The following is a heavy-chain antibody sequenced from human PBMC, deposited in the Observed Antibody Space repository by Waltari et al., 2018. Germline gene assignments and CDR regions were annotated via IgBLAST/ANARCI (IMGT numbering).Heavy chain of an antibody. CDR2: IHHSGNT. CDR1: VGSFSDYY. J-gene: IGHJ4*02. V-gene: IGHV4-34*02. CDR3: ARLVVVRSAVGAYYFDY. D-gene: IGHD2-15*01. Sequence: QVQLQQWGAGLLKPSETLSLTCDVYVGSFSDYYWSWIRQPPGKGLEWIGEIHHSGNTNYNPSLKSRVIVSIDTSKDQFSLKLTSVTAADTAVYYCARLVVVRSAVGAYYFDYWGQGTLVTVSS.